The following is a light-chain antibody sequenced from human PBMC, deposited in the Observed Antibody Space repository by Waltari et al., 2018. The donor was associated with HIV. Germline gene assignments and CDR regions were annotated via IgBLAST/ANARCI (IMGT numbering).Light chain of an antibody. Sequence: EIVLKQSPVILSLSQGERATLSCMASQIVRGVYLAWYQQRPGQAPMLLMHCASNRATGIPDRLSGSGSCTDFTLIIRRLEAEDFALYYCQQYGNSPPTFGQGTKVEIK. J-gene: IGKJ1*01. CDR2: CAS. V-gene: IGKV3-20*01. CDR1: QIVRGVY. CDR3: QQYGNSPPT.